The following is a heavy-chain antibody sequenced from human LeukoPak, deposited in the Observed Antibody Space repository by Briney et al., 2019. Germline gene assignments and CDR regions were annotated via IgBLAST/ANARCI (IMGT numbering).Heavy chain of an antibody. V-gene: IGHV3-23*01. Sequence: GGSLRLSCAASGFTFSSYAMSWVRQAPGKGLEWVSAIIGSGGSTYYADSVKGRFTISRDNSKNTLHLQMNSLRAEDTAVYYCAKALQPTDPGIAAAGPPVDAFDIWGQGTMVTVSS. CDR2: IIGSGGST. J-gene: IGHJ3*02. CDR3: AKALQPTDPGIAAAGPPVDAFDI. CDR1: GFTFSSYA. D-gene: IGHD6-13*01.